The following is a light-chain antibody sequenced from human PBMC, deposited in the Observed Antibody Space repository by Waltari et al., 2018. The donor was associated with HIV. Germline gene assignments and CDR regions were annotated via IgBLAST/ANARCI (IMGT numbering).Light chain of an antibody. CDR2: YNA. CDR1: NIGTKS. CDR3: HVWDTISDHVV. Sequence: SDVLTQPPSVSVATGKTAKITCVGNNIGTKSVSWYQQKPDQAPVLVIYYNADRPSGIPERFSGSNSGNTATLTINRVEAGDEADYYCHVWDTISDHVVFGGGSKLTVL. J-gene: IGLJ2*01. V-gene: IGLV3-21*04.